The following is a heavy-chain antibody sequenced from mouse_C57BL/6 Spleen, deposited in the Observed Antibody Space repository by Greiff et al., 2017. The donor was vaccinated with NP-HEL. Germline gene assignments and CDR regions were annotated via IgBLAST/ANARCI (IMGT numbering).Heavy chain of an antibody. CDR3: ARFGGTGYYYAMGY. J-gene: IGHJ4*01. V-gene: IGHV1-26*01. Sequence: EVQLQQSGPELVKPGASVKISCKASGYTFTDYYMNWVKQSHGKSLEWIGDINPNNGGTSYNQKFKGKATLTVDKSSSTAYMELRSLTSEDSAVXYSARFGGTGYYYAMGYWGKGASVTVSS. CDR2: INPNNGGT. D-gene: IGHD3-3*01. CDR1: GYTFTDYY.